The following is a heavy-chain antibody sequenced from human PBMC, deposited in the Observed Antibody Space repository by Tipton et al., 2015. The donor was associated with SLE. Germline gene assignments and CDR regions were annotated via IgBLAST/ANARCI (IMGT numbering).Heavy chain of an antibody. CDR3: VGGLGDY. Sequence: AVSGFTFSSCWMHWVRRAPGKGLVWVARINTDETIINYADSVKGRFTISRDNAKTRLYLQMNSLRVEDTAVYYCVGGLGDYWGRGTLVTVSS. D-gene: IGHD3/OR15-3a*01. CDR2: INTDETII. J-gene: IGHJ4*02. V-gene: IGHV3-74*01. CDR1: GFTFSSCW.